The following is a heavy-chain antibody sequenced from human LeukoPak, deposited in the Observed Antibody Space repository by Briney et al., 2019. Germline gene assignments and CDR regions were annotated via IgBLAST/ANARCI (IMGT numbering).Heavy chain of an antibody. CDR3: TRDRDGWFGMDV. D-gene: IGHD2-15*01. Sequence: GGSLRLSCTASVFTFGDYAMSWFRQAPGKGLEWVGFIRNKAYGGTTEYAASVKGRFTISRDDSKSIAYLQMNSLKTEDTAVYYCTRDRDGWFGMDVWGQGTTVTVSS. J-gene: IGHJ6*02. CDR2: IRNKAYGGTT. CDR1: VFTFGDYA. V-gene: IGHV3-49*03.